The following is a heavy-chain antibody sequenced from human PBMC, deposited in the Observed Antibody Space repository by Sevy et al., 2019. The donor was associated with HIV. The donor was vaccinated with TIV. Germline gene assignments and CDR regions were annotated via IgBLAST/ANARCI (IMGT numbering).Heavy chain of an antibody. Sequence: GGSLRLSCAASGFTFSSYEMNWVRQAPGKGLEWVSYISSSGSTLYYADSVKGRFTISRDNAKNSLYLQMNSLRAEDTAVYYCAIVEMKGDVWGQGTTVTVSS. V-gene: IGHV3-48*03. CDR2: ISSSGSTL. CDR1: GFTFSSYE. J-gene: IGHJ6*02. CDR3: AIVEMKGDV.